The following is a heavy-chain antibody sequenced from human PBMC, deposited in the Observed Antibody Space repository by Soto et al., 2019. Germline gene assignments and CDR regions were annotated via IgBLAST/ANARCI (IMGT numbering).Heavy chain of an antibody. J-gene: IGHJ4*02. V-gene: IGHV1-69*06. D-gene: IGHD6-19*01. CDR1: GGTFTSYA. CDR3: ARAMGLAVGLPFAY. CDR2: IIPIFATA. Sequence: QVQLVQSGAEVKKPGSSVKVSCKASGGTFTSYAITWVRQAPGQGLEWMGGIIPIFATANYAQKFRGRVTITADKSTSTAYMELSSLRSDDTAVYYCARAMGLAVGLPFAYWGQGTLVIVS.